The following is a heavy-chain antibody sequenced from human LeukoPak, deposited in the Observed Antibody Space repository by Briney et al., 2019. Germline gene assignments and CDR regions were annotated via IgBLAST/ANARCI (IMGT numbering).Heavy chain of an antibody. CDR2: ISSSSSYI. V-gene: IGHV3-21*01. CDR1: GFTFSSYS. CDR3: ARTTSMSYVGDAFDI. J-gene: IGHJ3*02. D-gene: IGHD1-26*01. Sequence: GALRLSCAASGFTFSSYSMNWVRQAPGKGLEWVSSISSSSSYIYYADSVKGRFTISRDNAKNTLYLQMNSLRAEDTAVYYCARTTSMSYVGDAFDIWGQGTMVTVSS.